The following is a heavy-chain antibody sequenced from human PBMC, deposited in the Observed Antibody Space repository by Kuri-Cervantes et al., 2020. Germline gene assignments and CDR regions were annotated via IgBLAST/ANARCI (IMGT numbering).Heavy chain of an antibody. D-gene: IGHD3-10*01. CDR3: ARERVPDY. Sequence: GGSLRLSCAASEFTVRSNFMSWVRQAPGKGLVWVSRINSDGSSTSYADSVKGRFTISRDNAKNSLYLQMNSLRAEDTAVYYCARERVPDYWGQGTLVTVSS. V-gene: IGHV3-74*01. CDR2: INSDGSST. CDR1: EFTVRSNF. J-gene: IGHJ4*02.